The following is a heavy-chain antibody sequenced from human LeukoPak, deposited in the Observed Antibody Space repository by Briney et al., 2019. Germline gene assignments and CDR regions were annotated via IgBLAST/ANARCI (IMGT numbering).Heavy chain of an antibody. D-gene: IGHD3-10*01. CDR3: ARYGPITMVRGVVDAFDI. V-gene: IGHV5-51*01. Sequence: GESLKISCKGSGYSFTSYWIGWVRRMPGKGPEWMGIIYPGDSDTRYSPSFQGQVTISADKSISTAYLQWSSLKASDTAMYYCARYGPITMVRGVVDAFDIWGQGTMVTVSS. CDR2: IYPGDSDT. CDR1: GYSFTSYW. J-gene: IGHJ3*02.